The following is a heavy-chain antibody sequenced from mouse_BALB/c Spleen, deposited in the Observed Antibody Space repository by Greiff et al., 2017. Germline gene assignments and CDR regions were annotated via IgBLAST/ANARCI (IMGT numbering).Heavy chain of an antibody. CDR3: ASHYGSSRDYFDY. CDR1: GFTFSSYG. CDR2: ISSGGSYT. V-gene: IGHV5-6*01. D-gene: IGHD1-1*01. Sequence: EVMLVESGGDLVKPGGSLKLSCAASGFTFSSYGMSWVRQTPDKRLEWVATISSGGSYTYYPDSVKGRFTISRDNAKNTLYLQMSSLKSEDTAMYDCASHYGSSRDYFDYWGQGTTLTVSS. J-gene: IGHJ2*01.